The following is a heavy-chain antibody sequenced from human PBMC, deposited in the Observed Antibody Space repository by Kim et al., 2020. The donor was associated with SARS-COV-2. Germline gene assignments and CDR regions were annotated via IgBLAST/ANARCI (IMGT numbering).Heavy chain of an antibody. CDR3: AEMATTDDY. J-gene: IGHJ4*02. Sequence: SETLSLTCTVSGGSISSSSYYWGWIRQPPGKGLEWIGSIYYSGSTYYNPSLKSRVTISVDTSKNQFSLKLSSVTAADTAVYYCAEMATTDDYWGQGTLVTVSS. CDR1: GGSISSSSYY. V-gene: IGHV4-39*07. D-gene: IGHD5-12*01. CDR2: IYYSGST.